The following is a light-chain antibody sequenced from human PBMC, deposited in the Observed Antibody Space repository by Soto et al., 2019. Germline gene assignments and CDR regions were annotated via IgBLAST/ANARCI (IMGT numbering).Light chain of an antibody. V-gene: IGKV3-20*01. J-gene: IGKJ1*01. CDR3: QQYGNSPQT. Sequence: EIMMTQSPDTLSVSPGERATLSCRASQSVSDKVAWYQQTSGQPPKLLIYGASSRATGIPNRFSGSGSGTDFTLTISRLEPEDFAVYYCQQYGNSPQTFGQGTKVDIK. CDR2: GAS. CDR1: QSVSDK.